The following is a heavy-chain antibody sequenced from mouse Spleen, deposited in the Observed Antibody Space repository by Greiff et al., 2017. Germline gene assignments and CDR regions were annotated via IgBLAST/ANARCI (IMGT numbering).Heavy chain of an antibody. CDR3: AREGNDGYYAPFAY. D-gene: IGHD2-3*01. CDR1: GYTFTSYW. J-gene: IGHJ3*01. Sequence: VQLQQPGTELVKPGASVKLSCKASGYTFTSYWMHWVKQRPGQGLEWIGNINPSNGGTNYNEKFKSKATLTADKSSSTAYMQLSSLTSEDSAVYYCAREGNDGYYAPFAYWGQGTLVTVSA. V-gene: IGHV1-53*01. CDR2: INPSNGGT.